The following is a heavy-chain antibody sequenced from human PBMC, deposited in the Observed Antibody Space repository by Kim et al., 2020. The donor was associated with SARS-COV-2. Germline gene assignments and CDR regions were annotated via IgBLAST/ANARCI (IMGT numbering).Heavy chain of an antibody. CDR3: ARDSDIVATIPDYYMDV. CDR1: GYTFTSYG. Sequence: ASVKVSCKASGYTFTSYGISWVRQAPGQGLEWMGWISAYNGNTNYAQKLQGRVTMTTDTSTSTAYMELRSLRSDDTAVYYCARDSDIVATIPDYYMDVWGKGTTVTVSS. D-gene: IGHD5-12*01. J-gene: IGHJ6*03. V-gene: IGHV1-18*01. CDR2: ISAYNGNT.